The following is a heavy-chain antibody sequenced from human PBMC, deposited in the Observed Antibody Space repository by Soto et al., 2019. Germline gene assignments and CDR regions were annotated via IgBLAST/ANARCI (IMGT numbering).Heavy chain of an antibody. CDR2: IDPSDSYT. CDR1: GYSFTSYW. D-gene: IGHD6-13*01. Sequence: EVQLVQSGAEVKKPGESLRISCKGSGYSFTSYWISWVRQMPGKGLEWMGRIDPSDSYTNYSPSFQDHVTISADKSINTAYRQWSSRQASATAMYYCARLQAAAGDNDLTFDYWGQGTLVTVSS. CDR3: ARLQAAAGDNDLTFDY. V-gene: IGHV5-10-1*01. J-gene: IGHJ4*02.